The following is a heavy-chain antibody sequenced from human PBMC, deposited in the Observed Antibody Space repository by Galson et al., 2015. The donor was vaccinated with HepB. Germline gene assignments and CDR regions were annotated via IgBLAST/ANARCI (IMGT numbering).Heavy chain of an antibody. CDR3: ARDSRLYSSGWYFGYYYYGMDV. Sequence: SLRLSCAASGFTFSSYSMNWVRQAPGKGLEWVSYISSSSSTIYYADSVKGRFTISRDNAKNSLYLQMNSLRDEDTAVYYCARDSRLYSSGWYFGYYYYGMDVWGQGTTVTVSS. D-gene: IGHD6-19*01. J-gene: IGHJ6*02. V-gene: IGHV3-48*02. CDR1: GFTFSSYS. CDR2: ISSSSSTI.